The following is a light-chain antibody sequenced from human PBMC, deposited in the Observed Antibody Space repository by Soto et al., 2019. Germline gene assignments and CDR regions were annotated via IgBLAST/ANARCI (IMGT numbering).Light chain of an antibody. CDR2: AAS. V-gene: IGKV1-6*01. CDR1: QAIRND. J-gene: IGKJ2*01. Sequence: AIQMTQSPSSLSASVGDRVTITCRASQAIRNDLNWYQQKPGKAPNLLIYAASNLQSGVPSRFSGSGSGTDFTLTISSLQPEDFATYYCLQDYNYPYTFGQGTNLEIK. CDR3: LQDYNYPYT.